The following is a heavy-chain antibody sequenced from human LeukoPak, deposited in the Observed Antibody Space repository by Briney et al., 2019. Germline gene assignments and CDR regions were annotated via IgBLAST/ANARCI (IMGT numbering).Heavy chain of an antibody. Sequence: GGSLRLSCAASGFTFSDYYMSWIRQAPGKGLEWVSYISSSGSTIYYADSVKGRFTNSRDKAKNSLYLQMNSLRAEDTAVNCCARGGVLGSCFGYLGQGTLVTVSS. CDR3: ARGGVLGSCFGY. CDR2: ISSSGSTI. J-gene: IGHJ4*02. V-gene: IGHV3-11*01. CDR1: GFTFSDYY. D-gene: IGHD2-15*01.